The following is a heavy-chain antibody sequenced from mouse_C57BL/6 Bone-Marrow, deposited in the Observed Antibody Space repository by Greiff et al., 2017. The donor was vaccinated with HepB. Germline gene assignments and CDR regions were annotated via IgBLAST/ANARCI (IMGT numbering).Heavy chain of an antibody. CDR3: AMRDLWYLRRWFAY. CDR1: GYTFTSYG. Sequence: QVQLQQSGAELARPGASVKLSCKASGYTFTSYGISWVKQRTGQGLEWIGEIYPRSGNTYYNEKFKGKATLTADKSSSTAYMELRSLTSEDSAVYFSAMRDLWYLRRWFAYWGQGTLVTVSA. CDR2: IYPRSGNT. D-gene: IGHD2-1*01. J-gene: IGHJ3*01. V-gene: IGHV1-81*01.